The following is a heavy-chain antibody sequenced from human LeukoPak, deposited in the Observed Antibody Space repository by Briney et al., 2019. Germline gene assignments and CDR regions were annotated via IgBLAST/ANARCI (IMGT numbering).Heavy chain of an antibody. Sequence: GGSLRLSCAASGFTFSSYAMHWVRQAPGKGLEWVAVISYGGSNTYYGDSVKGRFTISRDNSKNTLYLQMNSLRAEDTAVYYCARTLVGATRPYYFDYWGQGTLVTVSS. CDR2: ISYGGSNT. J-gene: IGHJ4*02. CDR3: ARTLVGATRPYYFDY. V-gene: IGHV3-30*04. D-gene: IGHD1-26*01. CDR1: GFTFSSYA.